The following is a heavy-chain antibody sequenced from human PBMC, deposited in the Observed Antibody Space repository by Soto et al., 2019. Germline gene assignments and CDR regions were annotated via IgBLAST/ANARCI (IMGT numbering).Heavy chain of an antibody. CDR1: GLTFSDYY. V-gene: IGHV3-11*01. D-gene: IGHD2-8*01. J-gene: IGHJ4*02. Sequence: QVQLVESGGGLVKPGGSLSLSCADSGLTFSDYYMSWIRQDPGKGLEWVSYISSRSSTIFYADSVKGRFTISRDNVKNSPYLQMNSLIAEDTAVYYCASGTNGAFFVYWGQGILVTVSS. CDR3: ASGTNGAFFVY. CDR2: ISSRSSTI.